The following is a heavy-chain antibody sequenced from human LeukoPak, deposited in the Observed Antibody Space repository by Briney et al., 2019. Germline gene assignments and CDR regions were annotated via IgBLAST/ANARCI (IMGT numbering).Heavy chain of an antibody. Sequence: GGSLRLSCAASGFTFSSYAMSWVRQAPGKGLEWVSAISCSGGSTYYADSVKGRFTISRDNSKNTLYLQMNSLRAEDTAVYYCAKYVDYDFWSGSPFDYWGQGTLVTVSS. CDR1: GFTFSSYA. J-gene: IGHJ4*02. CDR2: ISCSGGST. D-gene: IGHD3-3*01. CDR3: AKYVDYDFWSGSPFDY. V-gene: IGHV3-23*01.